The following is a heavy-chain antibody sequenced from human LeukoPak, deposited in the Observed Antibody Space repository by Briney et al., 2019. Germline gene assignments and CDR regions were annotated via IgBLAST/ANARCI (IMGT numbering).Heavy chain of an antibody. CDR3: AKEMITPSFDY. Sequence: PGGSLRLSRAASGFTFSSYAMSWVRQAPGKGLEGVSAISGSGGSTYYADSVKGRFTIPKDHSKSTLYLQMNSLRAEDTAVYYCAKEMITPSFDYWGQGTLVTVSS. CDR2: ISGSGGST. J-gene: IGHJ4*02. V-gene: IGHV3-23*01. D-gene: IGHD3-16*01. CDR1: GFTFSSYA.